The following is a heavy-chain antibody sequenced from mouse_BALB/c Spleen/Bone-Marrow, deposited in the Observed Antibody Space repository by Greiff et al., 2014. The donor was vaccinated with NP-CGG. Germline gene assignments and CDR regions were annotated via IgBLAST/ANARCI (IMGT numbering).Heavy chain of an antibody. V-gene: IGHV1S56*01. CDR2: IYPGNVNT. J-gene: IGHJ4*01. CDR3: ARSLSRYAMDY. CDR1: GYTFTSYY. D-gene: IGHD6-2*01. Sequence: QVQLQQSGPELVKPGASVRISCKASGYTFTSYYIHWAKQRPGQGLERIGWIYPGNVNTKYNEKFKGKATLTADKSSSTAYMQLSSLTSEDSAVYFCARSLSRYAMDYWGQGTSVTVSS.